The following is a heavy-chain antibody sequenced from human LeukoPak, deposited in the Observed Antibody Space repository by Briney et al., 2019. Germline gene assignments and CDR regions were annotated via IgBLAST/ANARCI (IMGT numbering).Heavy chain of an antibody. CDR3: ARLYSYGYYFDY. D-gene: IGHD5-18*01. CDR2: IHYTGST. J-gene: IGHJ4*02. V-gene: IGHV4-39*07. CDR1: GGAVGNGDYY. Sequence: SETLSLTCTVSGGAVGNGDYYWVWIRQPPGKGLEWVGSIHYTGSTYYSPSLQSRVTLSVDTSKSQFSLKLSSVTAADTAVYYCARLYSYGYYFDYWGQGTLVTVSS.